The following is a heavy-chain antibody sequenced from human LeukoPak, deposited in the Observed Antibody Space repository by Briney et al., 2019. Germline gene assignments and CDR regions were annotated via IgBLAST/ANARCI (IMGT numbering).Heavy chain of an antibody. CDR3: ARGNLWFGELVY. J-gene: IGHJ4*02. V-gene: IGHV3-21*01. CDR2: ISSSPSYI. D-gene: IGHD3-10*01. CDR1: GFSFSGYN. Sequence: PGGSLRLSCAASGFSFSGYNMNWVRQAPGKGLEWVSSISSSPSYIYYADSVKGRFTISRDDAKNSLYLQMNSLRAEDTAVYYCARGNLWFGELVYWGQGTLVTVSS.